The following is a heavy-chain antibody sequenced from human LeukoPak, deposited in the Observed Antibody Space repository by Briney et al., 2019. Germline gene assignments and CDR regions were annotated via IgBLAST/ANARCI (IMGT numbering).Heavy chain of an antibody. V-gene: IGHV1-18*01. J-gene: IGHJ6*02. Sequence: ASVKVSCKASGYTFTSYGISWVRQAPGQGLEWMGWISAYNGNTNYAQKLNGRVTMTTDTSTSTAYMELRSLRSDDTAVYYCARDAYCSSTSCYIDYYYGMDVWGQGTTVTVSS. CDR1: GYTFTSYG. CDR3: ARDAYCSSTSCYIDYYYGMDV. D-gene: IGHD2-2*02. CDR2: ISAYNGNT.